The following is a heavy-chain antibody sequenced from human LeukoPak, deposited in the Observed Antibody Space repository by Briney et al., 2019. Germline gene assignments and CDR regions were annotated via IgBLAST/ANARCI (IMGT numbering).Heavy chain of an antibody. CDR1: GGSFSGYY. D-gene: IGHD3-22*01. J-gene: IGHJ4*02. Sequence: SGTLSPTCAVYGGSFSGYYWSWIRQPPGKGLEWIGEINHSGSTNYNPSLERRVTISVDTSKNQFSLKVSSVTDADTAVYYCARGLVGDSSGYYPVYWGQGTLVTVSS. CDR3: ARGLVGDSSGYYPVY. V-gene: IGHV4-34*01. CDR2: INHSGST.